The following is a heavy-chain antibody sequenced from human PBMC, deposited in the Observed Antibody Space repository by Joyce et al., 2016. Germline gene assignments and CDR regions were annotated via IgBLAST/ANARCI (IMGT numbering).Heavy chain of an antibody. Sequence: QVQLQESGPGLVKPSQTLSLTCTVSGGSISSGSYFWSWIRQHPGKGLEWMGYIYYTGTTDYNPSLKSRLTISVDTSKNQFSLKLSSVTAADTAVYYCARFYSGYDYRWFDPWGQGTLVTVSS. V-gene: IGHV4-31*03. D-gene: IGHD5-12*01. CDR3: ARFYSGYDYRWFDP. CDR1: GGSISSGSYF. CDR2: IYYTGTT. J-gene: IGHJ5*02.